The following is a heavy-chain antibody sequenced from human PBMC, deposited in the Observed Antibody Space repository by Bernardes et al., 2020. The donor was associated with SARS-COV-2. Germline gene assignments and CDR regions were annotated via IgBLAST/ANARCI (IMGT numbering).Heavy chain of an antibody. CDR1: GFTFDDFA. CDR2: ISWNSGNI. V-gene: IGHV3-9*01. J-gene: IGHJ4*02. Sequence: GGSLRLSCAASGFTFDDFAMHWVRQAPGKGLEWVSGISWNSGNIGYAASVKGRFTISRDNAKNSLYLQMNSLRPDDTALYYCAKDYETGELGIAVEGYCGHWGQGTLVTVSS. D-gene: IGHD6-19*01. CDR3: AKDYETGELGIAVEGYCGH.